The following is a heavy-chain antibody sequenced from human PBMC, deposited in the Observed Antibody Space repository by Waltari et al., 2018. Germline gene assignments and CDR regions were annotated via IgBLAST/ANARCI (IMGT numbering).Heavy chain of an antibody. CDR2: INHSGST. V-gene: IGHV4-34*01. CDR3: ARGPPSPVVTMSYFDY. J-gene: IGHJ4*02. D-gene: IGHD2-21*02. CDR1: GGSFSGYY. Sequence: QVQLQQWGAGLLKPSETLSLTCAVYGGSFSGYYWSWIRQPPGQGLEWIGEINHSGSTNYNPSLKSRVTISVDTSKNQFSLKLSSVTAADTAVYYCARGPPSPVVTMSYFDYWGQGTLVTVSS.